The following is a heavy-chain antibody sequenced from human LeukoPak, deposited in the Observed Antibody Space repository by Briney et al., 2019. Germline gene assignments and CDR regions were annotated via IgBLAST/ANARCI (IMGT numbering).Heavy chain of an antibody. CDR3: ARDPHMTTVTTFP. Sequence: ASVKVSCKASGYTFTGYYMHWVRQAPGQGLEWMGWINPNSGGTNYAQKFQGRVTMTRDTSISTAYMELSRLRSDDTAVYYRARDPHMTTVTTFPWGQGTLVTVSS. CDR2: INPNSGGT. V-gene: IGHV1-2*02. CDR1: GYTFTGYY. J-gene: IGHJ5*02. D-gene: IGHD4-17*01.